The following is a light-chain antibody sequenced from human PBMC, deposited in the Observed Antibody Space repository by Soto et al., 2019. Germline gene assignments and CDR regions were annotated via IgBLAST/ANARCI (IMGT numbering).Light chain of an antibody. CDR1: SSNIGSNY. V-gene: IGLV1-47*01. J-gene: IGLJ1*01. CDR2: RNN. CDR3: AAWDDSLSGYV. Sequence: QSVLTHPPSASGTPGPRVTISCSGSSSNIGSNYVYWYQQLPGTAPKLLIYRNNQRPPGVPDRFSGSKSGTSASLAISGLRSEDEADYYCAAWDDSLSGYVFGTGTKVTVL.